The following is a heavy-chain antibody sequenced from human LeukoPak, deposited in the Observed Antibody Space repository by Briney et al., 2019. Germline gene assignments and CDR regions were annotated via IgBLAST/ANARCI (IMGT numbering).Heavy chain of an antibody. J-gene: IGHJ1*01. CDR1: GGSFSDHY. V-gene: IGHV4-34*01. Sequence: SETLSLTCGVYGGSFSDHYWTWIRQPPGKGLEWIGEINHSGSTNYNPSLKSRVTISVDTSKNQFSLKLSSVTAADTAVYYCARHSKYYYDSSGSYVGYFQHWGQGTLVTVSS. CDR3: ARHSKYYYDSSGSYVGYFQH. CDR2: INHSGST. D-gene: IGHD3-22*01.